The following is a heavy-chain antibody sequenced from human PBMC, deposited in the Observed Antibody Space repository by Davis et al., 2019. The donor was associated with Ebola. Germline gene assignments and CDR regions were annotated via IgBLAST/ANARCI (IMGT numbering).Heavy chain of an antibody. J-gene: IGHJ1*01. CDR1: GGSLNGYS. CDR2: ITHSGNT. CDR3: ARGPWVVAVGRGGEYFQR. V-gene: IGHV4-34*01. D-gene: IGHD2-15*01. Sequence: SETLSLTCGVLGGSLNGYSWTWIRQPPGKGLEWIGEITHSGNTDYKPSLKGRVTLSIDTSKNQFSLHLASVTAADTAVYFCARGPWVVAVGRGGEYFQRWGQGTLVTVSS.